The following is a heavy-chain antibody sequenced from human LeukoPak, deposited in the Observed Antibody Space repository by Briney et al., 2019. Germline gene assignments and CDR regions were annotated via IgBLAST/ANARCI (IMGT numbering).Heavy chain of an antibody. Sequence: ASETLSLTCTVAGGSISSGGYYWSWIRQHPGKGLEWIGYIYYSGSTYYNPSIRSRVTIPVDTSKTQFSLKLSSVTAADTAVYYCARTIFGVVTAYYSGMDVWGQGTTVTVSS. CDR2: IYYSGST. J-gene: IGHJ6*02. CDR3: ARTIFGVVTAYYSGMDV. CDR1: GGSISSGGYY. V-gene: IGHV4-31*03. D-gene: IGHD3-3*01.